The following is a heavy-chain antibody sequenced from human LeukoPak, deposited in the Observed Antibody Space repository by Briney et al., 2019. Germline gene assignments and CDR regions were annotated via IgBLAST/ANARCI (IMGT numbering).Heavy chain of an antibody. J-gene: IGHJ3*02. CDR2: IYHSGST. Sequence: SETLSLTCTVSGYSISSGYYWGWIRQPPGKGLEWIGSIYHSGSTYYNPSLKSRVTISVDTSKNQFSLKLSSVTAADTAVYYCARGGVAARLDAFDIWGQGTMVTVSS. D-gene: IGHD6-6*01. V-gene: IGHV4-38-2*02. CDR1: GYSISSGYY. CDR3: ARGGVAARLDAFDI.